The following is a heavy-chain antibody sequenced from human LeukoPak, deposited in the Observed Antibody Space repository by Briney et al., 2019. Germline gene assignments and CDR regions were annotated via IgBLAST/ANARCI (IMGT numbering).Heavy chain of an antibody. Sequence: PGGSLRLSCAASGFTVSSNYMSWVRQAPGKGLEWVSVIYSGGSTYYADSVKGRFTISRDNSKNTLYLQMNSLRTEDTAVYYCASMDSSSWYYFDFWGQGTLVTVSS. CDR3: ASMDSSSWYYFDF. CDR1: GFTVSSNY. V-gene: IGHV3-66*01. D-gene: IGHD6-13*01. J-gene: IGHJ4*02. CDR2: IYSGGST.